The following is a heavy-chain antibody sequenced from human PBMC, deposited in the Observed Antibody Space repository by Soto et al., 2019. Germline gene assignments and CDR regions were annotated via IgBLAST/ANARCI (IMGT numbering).Heavy chain of an antibody. CDR1: GFTVTNNH. V-gene: IGHV3-53*01. D-gene: IGHD1-1*01. CDR3: TGFGGNSV. CDR2: IWNNGRT. J-gene: IGHJ4*02. Sequence: PGGSLRLSCAVSGFTVTNNHVTWVRQSTGKGLKCVSVIWNNGRTSYADSVKGRFTISRDNSKNTVYLQMKSLMAEDTAMYYCTGFGGNSVWGQGTLVTVSS.